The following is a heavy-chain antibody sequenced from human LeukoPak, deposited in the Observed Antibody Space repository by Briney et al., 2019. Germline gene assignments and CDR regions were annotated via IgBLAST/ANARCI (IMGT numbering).Heavy chain of an antibody. CDR2: IIPIFGTA. CDR1: GGTFSSYA. Sequence: SVKVSCKASGGTFSSYAISWVREAPGQGLEWMGGIIPIFGTANYAQKFQGRVTITADESTSTAYMELSSLRSEDTAVYYCAREGTRGYSYGYFDYWGQGTLVTVSS. J-gene: IGHJ4*02. V-gene: IGHV1-69*13. CDR3: AREGTRGYSYGYFDY. D-gene: IGHD5-18*01.